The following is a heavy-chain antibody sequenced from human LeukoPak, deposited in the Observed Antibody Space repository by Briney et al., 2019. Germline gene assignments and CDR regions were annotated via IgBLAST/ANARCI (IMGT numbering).Heavy chain of an antibody. CDR3: ARAPSRGYTYGSLDY. CDR1: GGTFSSYA. D-gene: IGHD5-18*01. V-gene: IGHV1-69*01. CDR2: IIPIFGTA. J-gene: IGHJ4*02. Sequence: SVKVSCKASGGTFSSYAISWVRQAPGQGLEWMGGIIPIFGTANYAQKFQGRVTITADESTSTAYMELSSLRSDDTAVYYCARAPSRGYTYGSLDYWGQGTLVTVSS.